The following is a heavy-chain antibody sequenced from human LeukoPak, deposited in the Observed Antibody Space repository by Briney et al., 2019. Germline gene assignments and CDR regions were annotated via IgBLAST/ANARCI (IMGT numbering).Heavy chain of an antibody. CDR2: IKQDGGEK. J-gene: IGHJ3*02. CDR1: GFTFSNYW. Sequence: GGSLRLSCAASGFTFSNYWMSWVRQAPGIGLQWVANIKQDGGEKYYVDSVRGRFTFSRDNAKNSLSLQMNSLRAEDTAVYYCARARYSGTYSGALDIWGPGTMVTVSS. CDR3: ARARYSGTYSGALDI. D-gene: IGHD1-26*01. V-gene: IGHV3-7*04.